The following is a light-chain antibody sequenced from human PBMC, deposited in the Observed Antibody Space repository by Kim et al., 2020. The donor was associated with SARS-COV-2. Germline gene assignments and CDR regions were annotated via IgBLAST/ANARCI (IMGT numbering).Light chain of an antibody. V-gene: IGKV1-9*01. J-gene: IGKJ1*01. Sequence: DIQLTQSPSSLSASIGDRVTIACRASQGISTSLAWYQQKPGKAPMLLIYTASTLQSGVPSRFSGSGSGTDFTLTISSLQPEDFATYYCQQFYFFPRTFGQGTTVDIK. CDR2: TAS. CDR3: QQFYFFPRT. CDR1: QGISTS.